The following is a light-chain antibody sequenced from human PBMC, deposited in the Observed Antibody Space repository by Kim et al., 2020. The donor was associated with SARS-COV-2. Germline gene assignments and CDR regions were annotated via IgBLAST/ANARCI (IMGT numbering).Light chain of an antibody. Sequence: SYELTQPPSVSVSPGQTASITCSGDNLGDKYACWYQQKPGQSPVLVIYQDIKRPSGIPARFSGSNSGNTATLTISGTQAMDEADYYCQAWDGSTVVFGGG. CDR2: QDI. CDR1: NLGDKY. V-gene: IGLV3-1*01. J-gene: IGLJ2*01. CDR3: QAWDGSTVV.